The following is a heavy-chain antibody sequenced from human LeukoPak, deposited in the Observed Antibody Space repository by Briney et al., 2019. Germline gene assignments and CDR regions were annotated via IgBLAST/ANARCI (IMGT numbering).Heavy chain of an antibody. D-gene: IGHD3-3*01. V-gene: IGHV4-59*01. CDR2: IYYRGST. Sequence: SETLSLICTVSGGSISTDYWSWIRQFQGKGLEWIGYIYYRGSTNYNPSLKSRVTISVDTSKNQFSLKLSSVTAADTAVYYCARFGVVSTYYYYGMDVWGQGTTVTVSS. J-gene: IGHJ6*02. CDR3: ARFGVVSTYYYYGMDV. CDR1: GGSISTDY.